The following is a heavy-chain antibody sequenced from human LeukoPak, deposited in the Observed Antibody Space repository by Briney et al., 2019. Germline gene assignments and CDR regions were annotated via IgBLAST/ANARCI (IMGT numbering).Heavy chain of an antibody. J-gene: IGHJ4*02. V-gene: IGHV1-69*13. Sequence: SVTVSCKASGGTFSSYAISWVRQAPGQGLEWMGGIIPIFGTANYAQKFQGRVTITADESTSTAYMELSSLRSEDTAVYYCASHKTWELPAYWGQGPVDTVSS. D-gene: IGHD1-26*01. CDR2: IIPIFGTA. CDR3: ASHKTWELPAY. CDR1: GGTFSSYA.